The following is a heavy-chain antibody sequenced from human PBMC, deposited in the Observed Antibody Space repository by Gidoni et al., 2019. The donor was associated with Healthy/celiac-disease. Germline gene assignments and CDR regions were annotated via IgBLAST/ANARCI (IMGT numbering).Heavy chain of an antibody. D-gene: IGHD4-17*01. CDR1: GGSFSGYY. Sequence: QVQLQQWGAGLLQPSATLSLTCAVYGGSFSGYYWSWLRQPPGKGLEWIGEINHSGSTNYNPSLKSRVTISVDTSKNQFSLKLSSVTAADTAVYHCALDYGGNRNNYWGQGTLVTVSS. J-gene: IGHJ4*02. CDR3: ALDYGGNRNNY. V-gene: IGHV4-34*01. CDR2: INHSGST.